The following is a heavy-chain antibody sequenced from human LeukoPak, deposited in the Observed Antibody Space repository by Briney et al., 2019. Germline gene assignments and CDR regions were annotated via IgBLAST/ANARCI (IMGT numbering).Heavy chain of an antibody. CDR2: VSAAGDDT. J-gene: IGHJ4*02. V-gene: IGHV3-23*01. Sequence: GSLRPSCAASGFTFSDYAMTWVRQAPGKGLEWVSVVSAAGDDTYYADSVKGRFTISRDNSKNTLNLQMHSPRVEDTAVYYCAKGVGTVVPSFFDFWGQGAPVTVSS. CDR3: AKGVGTVVPSFFDF. D-gene: IGHD3-22*01. CDR1: GFTFSDYA.